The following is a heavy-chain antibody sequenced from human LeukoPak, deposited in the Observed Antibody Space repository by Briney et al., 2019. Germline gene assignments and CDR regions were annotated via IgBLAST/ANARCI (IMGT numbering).Heavy chain of an antibody. J-gene: IGHJ4*02. Sequence: ASVKVSCKASGYTFTGYYMHWVRQAPGQGLEWMGWINPNSGGTNYAQKFQGRVTMTRDTSISTAYMELSRLRSDDTAVYYCARDYYYRGPIDYWGQGTLVTVSS. CDR2: INPNSGGT. D-gene: IGHD3-22*01. V-gene: IGHV1-2*02. CDR1: GYTFTGYY. CDR3: ARDYYYRGPIDY.